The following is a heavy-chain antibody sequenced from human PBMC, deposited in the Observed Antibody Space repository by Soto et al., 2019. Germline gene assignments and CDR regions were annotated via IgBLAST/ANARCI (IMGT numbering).Heavy chain of an antibody. CDR2: ISGYNGNT. Sequence: QVQLVQSGAEVKKPGASVKVSCKSSGYTFTTYGISWVRQAPGQGLEWMGWISGYNGNTKYAQKFQGRVTMTTDTSTSTAYMDLRSLRSDYTAVYYCAREGEMPYYYYGMDVWGQGTTVTVYS. V-gene: IGHV1-18*01. D-gene: IGHD3-16*01. CDR3: AREGEMPYYYYGMDV. CDR1: GYTFTTYG. J-gene: IGHJ6*02.